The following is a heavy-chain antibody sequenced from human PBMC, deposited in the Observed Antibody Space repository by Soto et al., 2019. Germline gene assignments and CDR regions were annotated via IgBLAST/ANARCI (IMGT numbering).Heavy chain of an antibody. CDR2: ISYDGRVK. D-gene: IGHD1-26*01. V-gene: IGHV3-30*04. Sequence: QVQLVESGGGVVQPGRSLSLSCAASGFTFSDYPMHWVRQAPGKGLEWVAVISYDGRVKSYVDSVKGRFTISRDDSKNTLYLQMNSLRVDDTAVYYCARDFIVGAPDYFDYWGQGTLVTVSS. CDR3: ARDFIVGAPDYFDY. CDR1: GFTFSDYP. J-gene: IGHJ4*02.